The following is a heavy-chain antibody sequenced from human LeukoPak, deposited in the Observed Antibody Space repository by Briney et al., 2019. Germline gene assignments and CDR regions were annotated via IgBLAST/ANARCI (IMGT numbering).Heavy chain of an antibody. CDR3: AKERIAARGWFDP. CDR2: IRYDGSNK. CDR1: GFTFSNYG. J-gene: IGHJ5*02. V-gene: IGHV3-30*02. Sequence: PGGSLRLSCAASGFTFSNYGMHWVRQAPGEGLEWVAFIRYDGSNKYYADSVKGRFTISRDNSKNTLYLQMNSLRAEDTAVYYCAKERIAARGWFDPWGQGTLVTVSS. D-gene: IGHD6-6*01.